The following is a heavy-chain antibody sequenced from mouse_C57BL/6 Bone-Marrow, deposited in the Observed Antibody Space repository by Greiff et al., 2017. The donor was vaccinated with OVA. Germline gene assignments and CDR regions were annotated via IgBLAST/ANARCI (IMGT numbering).Heavy chain of an antibody. Sequence: VQGVESGAELAKPGASVKLSCKASGYTFTSYWMHWVKQRPGQGLEWIGYINPSSGYTKYNQKFKDKATLTADKSSSTAYMQLSSLTYEDSAVYYCAAEGIRYYGSSGFAYWGQGTLVTVSA. J-gene: IGHJ3*01. CDR2: INPSSGYT. V-gene: IGHV1-7*01. D-gene: IGHD1-1*01. CDR1: GYTFTSYW. CDR3: AAEGIRYYGSSGFAY.